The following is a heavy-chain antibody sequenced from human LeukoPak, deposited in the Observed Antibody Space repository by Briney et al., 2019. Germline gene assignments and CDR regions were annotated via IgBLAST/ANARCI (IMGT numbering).Heavy chain of an antibody. CDR1: GFTFSSYS. V-gene: IGHV3-48*04. D-gene: IGHD3-10*01. CDR2: ISSSSSTI. CDR3: ARDRVDVLLWFRESEYYFDY. J-gene: IGHJ4*02. Sequence: SGGSLRLSCAASGFTFSSYSMNWVRQAPGKGLEWVSYISSSSSTIYYADSVKGRFTISRDNAKNSLYLQMNSLRAEDTAVYYCARDRVDVLLWFRESEYYFDYWGQGTLVTVSS.